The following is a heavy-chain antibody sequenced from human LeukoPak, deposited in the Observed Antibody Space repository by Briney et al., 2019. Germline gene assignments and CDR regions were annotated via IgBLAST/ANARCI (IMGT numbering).Heavy chain of an antibody. CDR1: GDSMSSFY. Sequence: SETLSLTCTVSGDSMSSFYWTWIRQPPRKELEWIGSISYSGGTNYNPTRKSRVTMSVDTSKNQFSLKLNSVTAADTAVYYCARSGLVRGVSTWGQGTLVTVSS. D-gene: IGHD3-10*01. J-gene: IGHJ4*02. V-gene: IGHV4-59*01. CDR3: ARSGLVRGVST. CDR2: ISYSGGT.